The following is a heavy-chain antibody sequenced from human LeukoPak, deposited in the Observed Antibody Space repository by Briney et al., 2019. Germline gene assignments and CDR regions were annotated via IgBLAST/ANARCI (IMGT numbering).Heavy chain of an antibody. CDR3: ARDRDYSGYDLFDY. Sequence: GGSLRLSCAASGFTFSSYWMHWVRQAPGKGLVWVSRINSDGGSTGYADSVKGRLTISRDNAKNTLYLQMNSLRAEDTAVYYCARDRDYSGYDLFDYWGQGTLVTVSS. D-gene: IGHD5-12*01. V-gene: IGHV3-74*01. CDR2: INSDGGST. J-gene: IGHJ4*02. CDR1: GFTFSSYW.